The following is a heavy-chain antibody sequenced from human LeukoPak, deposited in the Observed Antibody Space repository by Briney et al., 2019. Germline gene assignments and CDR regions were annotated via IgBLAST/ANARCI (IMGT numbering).Heavy chain of an antibody. CDR2: IYHSETT. D-gene: IGHD3-22*01. J-gene: IGHJ6*02. Sequence: SKTLSLTCAVSGGSINSSSWWSWVRQPPGKGLEWIGEIYHSETTNYNPSLESRVTISVDKSKNQFSPKLSSVTAADTAVYYCARDARSTSHYYDTSGYLKRYYYYGMDVWGQGTTVTVSS. CDR3: ARDARSTSHYYDTSGYLKRYYYYGMDV. CDR1: GGSINSSSW. V-gene: IGHV4-4*02.